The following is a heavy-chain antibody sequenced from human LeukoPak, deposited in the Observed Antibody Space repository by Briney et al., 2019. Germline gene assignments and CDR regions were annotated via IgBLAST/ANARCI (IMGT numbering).Heavy chain of an antibody. J-gene: IGHJ4*02. Sequence: PSETLSLTCAVYGGSFSGYYWSWIRQPPGKGLEWIGEINHSGSTYYNPSLKSRVTISVDTSKNQFSLKLSSVTAADTAVYYCARGSAVVTFFDYWGQGTLVTVSS. D-gene: IGHD4-23*01. V-gene: IGHV4-34*01. CDR2: INHSGST. CDR1: GGSFSGYY. CDR3: ARGSAVVTFFDY.